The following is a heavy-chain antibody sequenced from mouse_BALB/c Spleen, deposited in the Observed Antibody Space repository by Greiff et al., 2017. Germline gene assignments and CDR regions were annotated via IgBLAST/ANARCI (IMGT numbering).Heavy chain of an antibody. CDR1: GFNITDYY. Sequence: EVQLQQSGAELVRPGALVKLSCKASGFNITDYYMHWVKQRPEQGLEWIGWIDPENGNTIYDPKFQGKASITADTSSNTAYLQLSSLTSEDTAVYYCASTARAPYYVDYWGQGTTLTVSS. CDR2: IDPENGNT. D-gene: IGHD3-1*01. J-gene: IGHJ2*01. CDR3: ASTARAPYYVDY. V-gene: IGHV14-1*02.